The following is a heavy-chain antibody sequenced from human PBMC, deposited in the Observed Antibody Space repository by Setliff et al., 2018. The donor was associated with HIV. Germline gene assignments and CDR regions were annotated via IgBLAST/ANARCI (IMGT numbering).Heavy chain of an antibody. CDR1: GFTFSSYA. Sequence: GGSLRLSCAASGFTFSSYAMSWVRQAPGKGLEWVSVISGSGGTTYYADSVKGRFTISRDNSKNTVFLQMNSLRGEDTAVYYCARFPILHKNAFDIWGQGTMVTVSS. CDR3: ARFPILHKNAFDI. CDR2: ISGSGGTT. V-gene: IGHV3-23*01. J-gene: IGHJ3*02. D-gene: IGHD2-15*01.